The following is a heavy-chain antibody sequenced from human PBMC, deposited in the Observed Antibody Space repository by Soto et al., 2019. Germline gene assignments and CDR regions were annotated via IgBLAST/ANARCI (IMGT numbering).Heavy chain of an antibody. CDR1: GGTFSSYA. J-gene: IGHJ5*02. V-gene: IGHV1-69*12. CDR3: ARDRGPSSGYYPYLFDP. Sequence: QVQLVQSGAEVKKPGSSVKVSCKASGGTFSSYAITWVRQAPGQGLEWMGGIIPIFGTANYAQKFQARGTITADESTSTAYMELSSLRSEDTAVYYCARDRGPSSGYYPYLFDPWGQGTLVTVSS. D-gene: IGHD3-22*01. CDR2: IIPIFGTA.